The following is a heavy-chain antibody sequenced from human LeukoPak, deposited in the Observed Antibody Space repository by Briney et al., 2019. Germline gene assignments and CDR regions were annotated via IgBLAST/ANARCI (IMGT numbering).Heavy chain of an antibody. V-gene: IGHV3-21*06. J-gene: IGHJ5*02. CDR1: GFIFSKYA. CDR3: AREARVAAAGTHWFDP. D-gene: IGHD6-13*01. CDR2: IDGPSDSI. Sequence: PGGSLRLSCAASGFIFSKYAMEWVRQAPGKGLEWVSSIDGPSDSIYYADSVKGRFTISRDDAKNSVYLQMNSLRAEDTAVYYCAREARVAAAGTHWFDPWGQGTLVTVSS.